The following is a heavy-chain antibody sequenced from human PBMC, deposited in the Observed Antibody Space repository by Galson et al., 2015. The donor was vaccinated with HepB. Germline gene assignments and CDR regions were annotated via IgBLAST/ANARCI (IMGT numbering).Heavy chain of an antibody. V-gene: IGHV3-74*01. CDR3: VYFCARGRYCTSTSCYFDY. D-gene: IGHD2-2*01. Sequence: SLRLSCAASGFTFSSYWMHWVRQVPGKGLMWVSRINGDGSSTSYADSVKGRFTISRDNTKNTLYLQMNSLRAEDTAVDTAVYFCARGRYCTSTSCYFDYWGQGTLVTVSS. J-gene: IGHJ4*02. CDR2: INGDGSST. CDR1: GFTFSSYW.